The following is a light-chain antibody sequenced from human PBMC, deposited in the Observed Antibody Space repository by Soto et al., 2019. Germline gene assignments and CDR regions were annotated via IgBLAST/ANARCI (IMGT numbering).Light chain of an antibody. CDR2: KDS. CDR1: ALPKQY. V-gene: IGLV3-25*03. J-gene: IGLJ2*01. Sequence: SYELTQPPSVSVSPGQTARITCSGDALPKQYAYWYQQKPGQAPVLVIYKDSERPSGIPERFSGSRSGTTVTLTISGVQAEDEADYYCQSADTDVVFGGGTKVTVL. CDR3: QSADTDVV.